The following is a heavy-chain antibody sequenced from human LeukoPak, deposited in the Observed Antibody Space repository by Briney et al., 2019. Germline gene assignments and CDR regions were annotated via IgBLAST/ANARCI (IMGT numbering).Heavy chain of an antibody. CDR2: ISSSSSYI. CDR1: GFTFSSYT. V-gene: IGHV3-21*01. J-gene: IGHJ5*02. Sequence: PGGSLRLSCAASGFTFSSYTMNWVRQAPGKGLEWVSFISSSSSYIYYADSLKGRFTISRDNAKNSLYLQMNRLRAEDTAVYSCARGADGVSSNSRGWFDPWGQGTLVTVSS. CDR3: ARGADGVSSNSRGWFDP. D-gene: IGHD2-15*01.